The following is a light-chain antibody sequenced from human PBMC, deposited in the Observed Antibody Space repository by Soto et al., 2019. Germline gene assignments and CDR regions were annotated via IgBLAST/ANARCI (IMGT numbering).Light chain of an antibody. CDR3: SSYTSSSTLGV. CDR2: DVS. J-gene: IGLJ1*01. CDR1: SSDVGGYRY. V-gene: IGLV2-14*01. Sequence: QSALTQPASVSGSPGQSITISFTGTSSDVGGYRYVSWYQQHPGKAPKLMIYDVSNRPSGVSNRFSGSKSGNTASLTISGLQAEDEADYYCSSYTSSSTLGVFGTGTKLTVL.